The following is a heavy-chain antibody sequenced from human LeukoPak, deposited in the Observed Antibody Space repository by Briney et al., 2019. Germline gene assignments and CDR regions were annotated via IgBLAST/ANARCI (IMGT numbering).Heavy chain of an antibody. CDR3: AKGFSIRYFDWLLQH. D-gene: IGHD3-9*01. J-gene: IGHJ1*01. V-gene: IGHV3-20*04. Sequence: GGSLRLSCTASGFNFDDYGMSWVRQVPGKGLEWVSRIKWNGDTTAYADSVKGRFTVSRDNAKNPLYLQMNSLRAEDTALYYCAKGFSIRYFDWLLQHWGQGTLVTVSS. CDR1: GFNFDDYG. CDR2: IKWNGDTT.